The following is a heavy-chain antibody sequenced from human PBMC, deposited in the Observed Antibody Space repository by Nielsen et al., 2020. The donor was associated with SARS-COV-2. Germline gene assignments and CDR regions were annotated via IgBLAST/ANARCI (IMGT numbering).Heavy chain of an antibody. Sequence: SETLSLTCAVYGGSFSGYYWSWIRQPPGKGLEWIGEINHSGSTYYNPSLKSRVTISVDRSKNQFSLKLSSVTAADTAVYYCARASYGSGKPGAFDIWGQGTMVTVSS. CDR2: INHSGST. V-gene: IGHV4-34*01. J-gene: IGHJ3*02. D-gene: IGHD3-10*01. CDR3: ARASYGSGKPGAFDI. CDR1: GGSFSGYY.